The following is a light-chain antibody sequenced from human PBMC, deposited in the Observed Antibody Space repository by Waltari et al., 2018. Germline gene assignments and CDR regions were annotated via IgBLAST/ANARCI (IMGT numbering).Light chain of an antibody. J-gene: IGKJ1*01. CDR1: QSFSRA. CDR2: DAS. V-gene: IGKV3-20*01. CDR3: QHYVRLPVT. Sequence: ELVLTQSPRHLSSSPGESATLPCRASQSFSRALAWYQQKPGQAPRLLIYDASTRAIGIPDRFSGGGSGTDFSLTISRLEPEDFAVYYCQHYVRLPVTFGQGTTVEIK.